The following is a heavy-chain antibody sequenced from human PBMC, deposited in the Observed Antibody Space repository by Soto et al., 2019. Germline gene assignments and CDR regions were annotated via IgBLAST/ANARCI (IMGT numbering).Heavy chain of an antibody. CDR1: EFTFTTYA. CDR2: ISVGGDTI. CDR3: AKDRPRDYSKGDWFDP. J-gene: IGHJ5*02. Sequence: EVHLLESGGGLVQPGGSLRLSCAAFEFTFTTYAITWFRQAPGKGREWASTISVGGDTIFYADSAKGRFTISRDDSKNTLYLQMNSLRAEDTAIYYCAKDRPRDYSKGDWFDPWGQGTLVTVSS. V-gene: IGHV3-23*01. D-gene: IGHD2-15*01.